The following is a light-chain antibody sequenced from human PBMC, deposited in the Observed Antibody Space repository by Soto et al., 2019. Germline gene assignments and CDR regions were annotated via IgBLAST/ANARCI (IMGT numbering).Light chain of an antibody. V-gene: IGLV2-8*01. Sequence: QSALTQPPSASGSPGQSVTISCTGTSSDVGGYNYVSWYQQHPGKAPKLMISEVSKRPSGVPDRFSGSKSGNTASLTVSGLQAEDEADDYCSSFAGNHNWLFGVGTKLTVL. J-gene: IGLJ2*01. CDR2: EVS. CDR1: SSDVGGYNY. CDR3: SSFAGNHNWL.